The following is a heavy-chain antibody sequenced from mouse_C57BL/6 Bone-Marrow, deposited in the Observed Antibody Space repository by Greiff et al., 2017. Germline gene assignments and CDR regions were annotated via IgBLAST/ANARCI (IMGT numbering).Heavy chain of an antibody. CDR3: TTGGSSYNWYFDV. D-gene: IGHD1-1*01. J-gene: IGHJ1*03. V-gene: IGHV14-4*01. Sequence: EVQRVESGAELVRPGASVKLSCTASGFNIKDDYMHWVKQRPEQGLEWIGWIDPENGDTEYASKFQGKATITADTSSNTAYLQLSSLTSEDTAVYYCTTGGSSYNWYFDVWGTGTTVTVSS. CDR2: IDPENGDT. CDR1: GFNIKDDY.